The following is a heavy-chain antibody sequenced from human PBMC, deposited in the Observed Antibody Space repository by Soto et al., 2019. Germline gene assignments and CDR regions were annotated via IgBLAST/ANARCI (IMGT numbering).Heavy chain of an antibody. J-gene: IGHJ4*02. D-gene: IGHD3-9*01. V-gene: IGHV3-66*01. Sequence: VQLVESGGGLVQPGGSLRLSCAASGFTVNSNYMSWVRQAPGKGLEWVSVIYSDGSTYYADSVKGRFIISRDNSTNTLYFQMNSLRAEDTAVYYCATLTKYDILTGFYPCWGQGTLVTVSS. CDR2: IYSDGST. CDR1: GFTVNSNY. CDR3: ATLTKYDILTGFYPC.